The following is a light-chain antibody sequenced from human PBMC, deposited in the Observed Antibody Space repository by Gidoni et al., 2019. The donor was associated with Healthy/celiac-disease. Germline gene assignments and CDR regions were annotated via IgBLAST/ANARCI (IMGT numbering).Light chain of an antibody. J-gene: IGKJ5*01. CDR2: DAS. CDR3: QQYDNLPTIT. CDR1: QDISNY. V-gene: IGKV1-33*01. Sequence: DIHMTPSPSSLSASVGDRVTTTCQASQDISNYLNWYQQKPGKAPKLLIYDASNLETGVPTRWSGSGAGTDFTLTISSLQPEDNATYYCQQYDNLPTITFGQGTRLEIK.